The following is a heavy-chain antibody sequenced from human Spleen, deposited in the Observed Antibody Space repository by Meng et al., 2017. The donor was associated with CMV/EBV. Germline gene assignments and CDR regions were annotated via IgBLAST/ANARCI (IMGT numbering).Heavy chain of an antibody. D-gene: IGHD6-6*01. CDR3: AKGYTSSPRWIFDD. CDR1: GFTFSSYW. V-gene: IGHV3-74*01. CDR2: INSGGTTT. J-gene: IGHJ4*02. Sequence: GGSLRLSCATSGFTFSSYWMHWVRQAPGKGLVWVSRINSGGTTTNYADSVQGRFTISRDNAKNTLYLQMNSLRAEDTAVYYCAKGYTSSPRWIFDDWGQGMLVTVSS.